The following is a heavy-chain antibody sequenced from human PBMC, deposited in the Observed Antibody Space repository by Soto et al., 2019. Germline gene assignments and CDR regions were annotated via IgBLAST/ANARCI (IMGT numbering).Heavy chain of an antibody. Sequence: PSETLSLTCTVSGDSLREYYWSWIRQSPGKGLEWIGYIYYSGNTDYNPSLKSRVTISVDMAKSLFSLKLNSVTAADTAVYFCAPQIGLWQPLDSWGRGTLVTVSS. J-gene: IGHJ4*02. CDR1: GDSLREYY. CDR2: IYYSGNT. CDR3: APQIGLWQPLDS. V-gene: IGHV4-59*01.